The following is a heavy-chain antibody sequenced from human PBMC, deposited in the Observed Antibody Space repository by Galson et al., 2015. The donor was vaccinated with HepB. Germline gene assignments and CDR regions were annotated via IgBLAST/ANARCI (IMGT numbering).Heavy chain of an antibody. CDR3: AREWTVVQGVGAFDI. J-gene: IGHJ3*02. V-gene: IGHV3-66*02. Sequence: ALRLSCAASGLTVSGNYMTWVRQAPGKGLEWVSVIYSGDSTKYADSVKGRFTISRDKAKNTVYLQMNSLRIEDTAIYYCAREWTVVQGVGAFDIWGQGTRVTVSS. D-gene: IGHD4-23*01. CDR2: IYSGDST. CDR1: GLTVSGNY.